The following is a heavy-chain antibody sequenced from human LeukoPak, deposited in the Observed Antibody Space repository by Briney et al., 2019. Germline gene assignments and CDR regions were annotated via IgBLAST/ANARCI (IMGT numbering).Heavy chain of an antibody. CDR2: IYHSGST. J-gene: IGHJ4*02. Sequence: PSETLSLTCAVSGYYISSGYYWGWIRQPPGKGLEWIASIYHSGSTYYNPSLKSRVTISVDTSKNQFSLKLSSVTAAGTAVYYCARQLGDTAMVNGYWGQGTLVTVSS. D-gene: IGHD5-18*01. V-gene: IGHV4-38-2*01. CDR3: ARQLGDTAMVNGY. CDR1: GYYISSGYY.